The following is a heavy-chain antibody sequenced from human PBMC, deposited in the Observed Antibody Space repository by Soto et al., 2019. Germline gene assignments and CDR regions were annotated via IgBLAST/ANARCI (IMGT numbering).Heavy chain of an antibody. CDR3: AKDRNWGEGY. J-gene: IGHJ4*02. CDR1: GFTFSSYA. D-gene: IGHD7-27*01. V-gene: IGHV3-23*01. Sequence: GGSLRLSCAASGFTFSSYAMSWVRQAPGKGLGWVSAIRGSGGSTYYADSVKGRFTISRDNSKNTLYLQMNSLRVEDMAVYYCAKDRNWGEGYWGQGTLVTVSS. CDR2: IRGSGGST.